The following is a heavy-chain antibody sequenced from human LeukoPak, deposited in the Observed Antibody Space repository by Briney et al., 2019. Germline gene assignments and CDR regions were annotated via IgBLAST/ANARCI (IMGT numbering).Heavy chain of an antibody. CDR2: INSRGST. Sequence: SSETLSLTCTVSGGSISSGGYFWTWIRQHPGKGLEWIGYINSRGSTFHNPSLKSRVTISVDTSKNQFSLKLSSVTAADTAVYYCARQSHDAFDIWGQGTMVTVSS. CDR3: ARQSHDAFDI. J-gene: IGHJ3*02. CDR1: GGSISSGGYF. V-gene: IGHV4-31*03.